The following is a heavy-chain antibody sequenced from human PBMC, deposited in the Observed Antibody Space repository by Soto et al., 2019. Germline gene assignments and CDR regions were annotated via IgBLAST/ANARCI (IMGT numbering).Heavy chain of an antibody. CDR3: ARGGVIIGVAI. CDR2: MNPHSGNT. J-gene: IGHJ3*02. V-gene: IGHV1-8*01. Sequence: QVQLVQSGAEVKKPGASVKVSCKASGYTFTGYDINWVRQATGQGLEWMGWMNPHSGNTNYAQKFQGRVTMTRNTSISTAYMELSSLRSEDTAMYYCARGGVIIGVAIWCQGTMVTVSS. CDR1: GYTFTGYD. D-gene: IGHD3-22*01.